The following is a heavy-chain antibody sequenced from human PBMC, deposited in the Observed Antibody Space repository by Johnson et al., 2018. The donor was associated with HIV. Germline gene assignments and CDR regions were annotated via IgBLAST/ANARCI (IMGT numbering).Heavy chain of an antibody. Sequence: EKLVESGGGLVQPVGSLRLSCAASGFTVSSNYMSWVRQAPGKGLEWVSVIYSGGSTYYADSVKGRFTISRDNAKNSLYLQMNSLGAEDTALYYCAREVYYGSGRKTFDIWGQGTMVTVYS. J-gene: IGHJ3*02. D-gene: IGHD3-10*01. CDR3: AREVYYGSGRKTFDI. V-gene: IGHV3-66*01. CDR2: IYSGGST. CDR1: GFTVSSNY.